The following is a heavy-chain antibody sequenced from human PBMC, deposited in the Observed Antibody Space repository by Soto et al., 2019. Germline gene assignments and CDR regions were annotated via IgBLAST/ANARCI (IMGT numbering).Heavy chain of an antibody. CDR2: IYYSGT. J-gene: IGHJ5*02. V-gene: IGHV4-30-4*01. CDR3: ARYLAYGASGGCYAGWGS. D-gene: IGHD2-21*01. Sequence: TLSLTCTVSGGSMSRYFWSWIRQPPGKGLEWIGFIYYSGTYYNPSLKSRATTSADTSKNHFSLKLTSVTAADTAVYYCARYLAYGASGGCYAGWGSWGQGTLVTVSS. CDR1: GGSMSRYF.